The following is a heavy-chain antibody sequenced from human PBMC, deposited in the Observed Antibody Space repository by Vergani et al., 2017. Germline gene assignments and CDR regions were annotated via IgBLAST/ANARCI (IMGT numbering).Heavy chain of an antibody. CDR1: GGSFTSYH. V-gene: IGHV4-34*01. D-gene: IGHD4-11*01. Sequence: QVQLQQWGGGMLKPSETLSLTCVVHGGSFTSYHWTWIRQSPGEGLEWVGDIDHTGRPDYNPSLKSRLTMSVDKSRNQFSLTLNSVTAPDTAIYCCARVNTETNGHLYYYYYMKVWGQGTAVAVS. CDR2: IDHTGRP. CDR3: ARVNTETNGHLYYYYYMKV. J-gene: IGHJ6*03.